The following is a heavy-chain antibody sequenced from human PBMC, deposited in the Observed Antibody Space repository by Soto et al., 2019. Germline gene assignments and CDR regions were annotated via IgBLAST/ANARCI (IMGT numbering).Heavy chain of an antibody. CDR1: GGTFSSYA. J-gene: IGHJ6*02. V-gene: IGHV1-69*13. CDR2: IIPIFGTA. Sequence: GASVKVSCKASGGTFSSYAISWVRQAPGQGLEWMGGIIPIFGTANYAQKFQGRVTITADESTSTAYMELSSLRSEDTAVYYCARARLGRFGELLPYYGMDVWGQGTTVTVSS. D-gene: IGHD3-10*01. CDR3: ARARLGRFGELLPYYGMDV.